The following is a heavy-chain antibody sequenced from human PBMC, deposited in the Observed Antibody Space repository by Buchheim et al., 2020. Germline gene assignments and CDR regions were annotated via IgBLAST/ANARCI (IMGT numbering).Heavy chain of an antibody. D-gene: IGHD3-22*01. CDR2: IIPIFGTA. J-gene: IGHJ4*02. CDR1: GGTFSSYA. Sequence: QVQLVQSGAAVKKPGSSVKVSCKASGGTFSSYAIGWVRQAPGQGLEWMGGIIPIFGTANYAQKFQGRVTITADESTSTAYMELSSLRSEDTAVYYCARDLNYYDSSGHYRLLDYWGQGTL. CDR3: ARDLNYYDSSGHYRLLDY. V-gene: IGHV1-69*01.